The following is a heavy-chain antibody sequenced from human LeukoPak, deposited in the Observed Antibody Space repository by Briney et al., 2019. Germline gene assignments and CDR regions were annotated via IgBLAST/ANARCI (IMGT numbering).Heavy chain of an antibody. V-gene: IGHV3-23*01. CDR1: GGTFSSYA. CDR3: AKEADTAMVTGDY. J-gene: IGHJ4*02. CDR2: ISGSGGST. D-gene: IGHD5-18*01. Sequence: SCKASGGTFSSYAISWVRQAPGKGLEWVSAISGSGGSTYYADSVKGRFTISRDNSKNTLYLQMNSLRAGDTAVYYCAKEADTAMVTGDYWGQGTLVTVSS.